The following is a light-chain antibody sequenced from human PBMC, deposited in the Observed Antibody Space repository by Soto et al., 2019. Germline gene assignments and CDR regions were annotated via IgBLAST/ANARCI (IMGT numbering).Light chain of an antibody. J-gene: IGKJ1*01. Sequence: IVMTQSPATLSVSPGERAALSCRASQNVNYNLAWYQQKPGQAPRLLIHDASVRATAIPARVSGSGSGTEFTLTISSLQSEDFAVYYCQQYNNWPRTFGQGTKVEIK. CDR2: DAS. CDR3: QQYNNWPRT. CDR1: QNVNYN. V-gene: IGKV3-15*01.